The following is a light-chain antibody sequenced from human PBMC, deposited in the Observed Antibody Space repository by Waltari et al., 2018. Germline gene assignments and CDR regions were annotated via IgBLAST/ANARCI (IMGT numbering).Light chain of an antibody. CDR2: DIT. CDR3: CSYAGSYTLV. J-gene: IGLJ3*02. Sequence: QSALAQPPSVYGSPGESVTISCTGPSRDVGNYLYVSWYQHHPAKAPKLMTFDITQRPAGVPDRFSASKSGNTAFLTISGLQAEDEAEYYCCSYAGSYTLVFGGGTKLTVL. CDR1: SRDVGNYLY. V-gene: IGLV2-11*01.